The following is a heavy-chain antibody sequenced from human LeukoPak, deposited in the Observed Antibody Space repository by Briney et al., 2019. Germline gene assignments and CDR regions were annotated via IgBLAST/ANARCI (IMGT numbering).Heavy chain of an antibody. Sequence: SETLSLTCTVSGVSVSSGSYYWSWIRQPPGKGLEWIGYIYYSGSTNYNPSLKSRVTISVDTSKNQFSLKLSSVTAADTAVYYCARARREIAVAGTRIYYYYGMDVWGQGTTVTVAS. CDR2: IYYSGST. CDR3: ARARREIAVAGTRIYYYYGMDV. D-gene: IGHD6-19*01. CDR1: GVSVSSGSYY. J-gene: IGHJ6*02. V-gene: IGHV4-61*01.